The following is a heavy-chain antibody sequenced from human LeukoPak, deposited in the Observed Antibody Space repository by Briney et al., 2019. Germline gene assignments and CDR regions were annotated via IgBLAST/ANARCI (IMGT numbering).Heavy chain of an antibody. CDR1: GGTLSSYA. V-gene: IGHV1-69*06. Sequence: AASVKVSCKASGGTLSSYAISWVRQAPGQGLEWMGGIIPIFGTANYAQKFQGRVTITADKSTSTAYMELSSLRSEDTAVYYCARDAYSSGPEYFQHWGQGTLVTVSS. J-gene: IGHJ1*01. CDR2: IIPIFGTA. CDR3: ARDAYSSGPEYFQH. D-gene: IGHD6-19*01.